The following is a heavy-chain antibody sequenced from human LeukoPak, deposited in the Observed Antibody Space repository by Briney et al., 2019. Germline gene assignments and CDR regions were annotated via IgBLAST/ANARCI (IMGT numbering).Heavy chain of an antibody. J-gene: IGHJ4*02. CDR2: IRNKVDSHTT. V-gene: IGHV3-72*01. CDR1: GFMFNDYA. D-gene: IGHD3-10*01. CDR3: ARVHDSTWAGSYFDY. Sequence: GGSLRLSCAPSGFMFNDYALHWVRQAPGKGLEWVGRIRNKVDSHTTEYAASVKGRFTLSRDDSKNSLYLQMSSLKTEDTAVYYCARVHDSTWAGSYFDYWGQGTLVAVSS.